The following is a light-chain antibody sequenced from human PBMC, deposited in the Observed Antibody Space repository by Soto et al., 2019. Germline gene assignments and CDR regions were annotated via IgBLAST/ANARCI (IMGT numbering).Light chain of an antibody. Sequence: QLVLTQSPSASASLGASVKLTCTLSSGHSSYAIAWHQQQPEKGPRFLMKVNNDGSHTKGDGIPDRFSGSRSGAERYLTISSLQSEDEADYYCQTWGTGIVVFGGGTKLTVL. CDR1: SGHSSYA. J-gene: IGLJ2*01. CDR2: VNNDGSH. CDR3: QTWGTGIVV. V-gene: IGLV4-69*01.